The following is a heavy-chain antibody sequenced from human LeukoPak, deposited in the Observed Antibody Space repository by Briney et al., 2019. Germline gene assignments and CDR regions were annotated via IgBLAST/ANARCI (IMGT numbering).Heavy chain of an antibody. CDR3: ARDRSYYYDSSGYYSDY. Sequence: AGGSLRLSCAASGFTFSSYAMHWVRQAPGKGLEWVAVISYDGSNKYYADSVKGRFTISRDNSKNTLYLQMNSLRAEDTAVYYCARDRSYYYDSSGYYSDYWGQGNLVTVSS. J-gene: IGHJ4*02. V-gene: IGHV3-30-3*01. D-gene: IGHD3-22*01. CDR1: GFTFSSYA. CDR2: ISYDGSNK.